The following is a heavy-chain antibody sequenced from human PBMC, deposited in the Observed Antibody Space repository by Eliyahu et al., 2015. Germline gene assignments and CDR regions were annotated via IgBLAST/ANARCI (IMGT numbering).Heavy chain of an antibody. CDR1: GFTFSDYY. CDR2: ISGSDSTI. CDR3: ARGYGDYFRAFDY. Sequence: QVQLVESGGGLVKPGGSLRLXCAASGFTFSDYYMAWIRQAPGKGAEWVSYISGSDSTIYYADSVKGRFTISRDNAKNSLYLQMDSLRAEDTAVYYCARGYGDYFRAFDYWGQGTLVTVSS. V-gene: IGHV3-11*01. D-gene: IGHD4-17*01. J-gene: IGHJ4*02.